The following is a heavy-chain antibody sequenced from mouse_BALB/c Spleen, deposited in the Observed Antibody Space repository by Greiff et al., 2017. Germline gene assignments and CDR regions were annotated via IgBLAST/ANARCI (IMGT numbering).Heavy chain of an antibody. CDR2: ISSGGST. Sequence: DVKLVESGGGLVKPGGSLKLSCAASGFTFSSYAMSWVRQTPEKRLEWVASISSGGSTYYPDSVKGRFTISRDNARNILYLQMSSLRSEDTAMYYCARGDGYYPFAYWGQGTLVTVSA. CDR1: GFTFSSYA. V-gene: IGHV5-6-5*01. CDR3: ARGDGYYPFAY. J-gene: IGHJ3*01. D-gene: IGHD2-3*01.